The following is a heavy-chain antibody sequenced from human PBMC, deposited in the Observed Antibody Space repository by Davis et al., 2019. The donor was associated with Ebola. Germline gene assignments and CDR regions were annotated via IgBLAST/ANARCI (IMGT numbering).Heavy chain of an antibody. V-gene: IGHV1-46*01. J-gene: IGHJ6*02. D-gene: IGHD5-24*01. Sequence: ASVKVSCKASGYTFTSYYMHWVRQAPGQGLEWMGIINPSGGSTSYAQKFQGRVTMTRDTSTSTVYMELSSLRSEDTAVYYCASARRDGYSYYYYGMDVWGQGTTVTVSS. CDR2: INPSGGST. CDR3: ASARRDGYSYYYYGMDV. CDR1: GYTFTSYY.